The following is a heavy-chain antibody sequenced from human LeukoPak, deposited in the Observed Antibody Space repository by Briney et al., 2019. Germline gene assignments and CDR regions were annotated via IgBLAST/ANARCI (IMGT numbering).Heavy chain of an antibody. J-gene: IGHJ3*02. V-gene: IGHV4-34*01. Sequence: SETLSLTCAVYGGSFSGYYWSWIRQPPGKGLEWIGEINHSGSTNYNPSLKSRVTISVDTSKNQFSLRLSSVTAADTAVYYCAAGDAFDIWGQGTMVTVSS. D-gene: IGHD6-13*01. CDR2: INHSGST. CDR1: GGSFSGYY. CDR3: AAGDAFDI.